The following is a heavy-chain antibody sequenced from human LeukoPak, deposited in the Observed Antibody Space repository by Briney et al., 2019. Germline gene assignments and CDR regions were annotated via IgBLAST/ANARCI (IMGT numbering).Heavy chain of an antibody. CDR1: GGSISNTNW. CDR3: AREGGPYRPLDY. V-gene: IGHV4-4*02. J-gene: IGHJ4*02. CDR2: VNLQGST. Sequence: SETLSLTCGVSGGSISNTNWWTWVRQPPGKGLEWIGEVNLQGSTNYNPSLKSRVAISVDKSENHISLELTSVTAADTAVYYCAREGGPYRPLDYSGQGTLVTVAS.